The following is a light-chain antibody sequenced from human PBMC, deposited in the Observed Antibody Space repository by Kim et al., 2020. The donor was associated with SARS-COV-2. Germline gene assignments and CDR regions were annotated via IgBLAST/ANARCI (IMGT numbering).Light chain of an antibody. CDR2: DVS. Sequence: GLSITISCTGTSSDVGGCNYVSWYQQHPGKAPKLMIYDVSNRPSGVSNRFSGSKSGNTASLTISGLQAEDEADYYCSSYTSSSTLVFGGGTQLTVL. CDR3: SSYTSSSTLV. J-gene: IGLJ3*02. V-gene: IGLV2-14*03. CDR1: SSDVGGCNY.